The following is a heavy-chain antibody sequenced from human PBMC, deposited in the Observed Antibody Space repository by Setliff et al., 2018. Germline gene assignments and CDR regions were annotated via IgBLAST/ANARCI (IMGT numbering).Heavy chain of an antibody. CDR1: GGSFNTYY. Sequence: PSETLSLTCTVSGGSFNTYYWSWIRQTPGKGLEWIGFVYYSGTATYNPSLKSRVTVTVDTSKNQFSLRLNSVTAADTAVYYCARGGTFRYFDYWGQGTPVTVSS. J-gene: IGHJ4*02. D-gene: IGHD5-12*01. CDR3: ARGGTFRYFDY. V-gene: IGHV4-59*13. CDR2: VYYSGTA.